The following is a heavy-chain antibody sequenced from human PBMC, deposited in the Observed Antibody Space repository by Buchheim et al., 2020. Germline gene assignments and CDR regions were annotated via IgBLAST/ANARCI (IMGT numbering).Heavy chain of an antibody. CDR3: ARDLGTMIVVDWFPAFDI. D-gene: IGHD3-22*01. CDR2: IKQDGSEK. Sequence: EVQLVESGGGLVQPGGSLRLSCAASGFTFSSYWMSWVRQAPGKGLEWVANIKQDGSEKYYVDSVKGRFTISRDKGKNSLYLQMNSLRAEDTAVYYCARDLGTMIVVDWFPAFDIWGQGT. CDR1: GFTFSSYW. V-gene: IGHV3-7*01. J-gene: IGHJ3*02.